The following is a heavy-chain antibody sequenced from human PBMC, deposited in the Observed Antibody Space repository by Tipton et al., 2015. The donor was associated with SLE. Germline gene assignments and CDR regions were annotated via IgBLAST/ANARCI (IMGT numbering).Heavy chain of an antibody. J-gene: IGHJ3*02. CDR1: GFTFSGYA. CDR2: ISLTGDSA. V-gene: IGHV3-23*01. D-gene: IGHD2-2*01. Sequence: GSLRLSCVGSGFTFSGYAMSWVRPFPGRGLEWVSGISLTGDSAYYADSVKGRFTISRDNAKNSLYLQMNSLRAEDTAVYYCARDWGVPAAYAFDIWGQGTMVTVSS. CDR3: ARDWGVPAAYAFDI.